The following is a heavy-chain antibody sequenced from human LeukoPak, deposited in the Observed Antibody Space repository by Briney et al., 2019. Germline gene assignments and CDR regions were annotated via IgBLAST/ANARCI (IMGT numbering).Heavy chain of an antibody. Sequence: SETLSLTCTVSGGSISSSSYYWGWIRQPPGKGLEWIGSIYYSGSTYYNPSLKSRVTISVDTSKNQFSLKLSSVTAADTAMYYCARDRIAVAGVFDYWGQGTLVTVSS. J-gene: IGHJ4*02. D-gene: IGHD6-19*01. CDR2: IYYSGST. CDR1: GGSISSSSYY. CDR3: ARDRIAVAGVFDY. V-gene: IGHV4-39*07.